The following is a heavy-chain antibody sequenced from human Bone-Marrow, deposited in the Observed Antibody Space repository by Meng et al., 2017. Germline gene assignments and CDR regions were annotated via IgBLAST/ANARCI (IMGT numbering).Heavy chain of an antibody. J-gene: IGHJ3*02. D-gene: IGHD4-17*01. CDR3: ARDRDYGDYPQPDAFDI. CDR2: ISSSGSTI. CDR1: GFTFSSYE. V-gene: IGHV3-48*03. Sequence: GESLKISCAASGFTFSSYEMNWVRQAPGKGLEWVSYISSSGSTIYYADSVKGRFTISRDNAKNSLYLQMNSLRAEDTAVYYCARDRDYGDYPQPDAFDIWGQGTMVTVSS.